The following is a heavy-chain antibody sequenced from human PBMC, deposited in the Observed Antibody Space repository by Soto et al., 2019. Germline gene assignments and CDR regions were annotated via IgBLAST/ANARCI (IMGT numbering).Heavy chain of an antibody. CDR2: IYPGDSDT. V-gene: IGHV5-51*01. CDR1: GYSFTSYW. CDR3: ARHRLRYSSGWYYFDY. Sequence: GESLKISCKGSGYSFTSYWIGWVRQMPGKGLEWMGIIYPGDSDTRYSPSFQGQVTISADKSISTAYLQWSSLKASDTAMYYCARHRLRYSSGWYYFDYWGQGTLVTVSS. D-gene: IGHD6-13*01. J-gene: IGHJ4*02.